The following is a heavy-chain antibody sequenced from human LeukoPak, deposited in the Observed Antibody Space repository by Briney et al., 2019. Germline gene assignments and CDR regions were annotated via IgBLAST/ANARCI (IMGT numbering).Heavy chain of an antibody. Sequence: PGGSLGLSCAASGFTVSSNYMNWVRQAPGKGLEWVSGIYVDGSTYYADSVKGRFTISRDNSRNTLYLQMNSLRAEDTAVYYCPRITAYDDSWGQGTLVTVSS. CDR3: PRITAYDDS. D-gene: IGHD1-20*01. V-gene: IGHV3-53*01. CDR2: IYVDGST. CDR1: GFTVSSNY. J-gene: IGHJ5*01.